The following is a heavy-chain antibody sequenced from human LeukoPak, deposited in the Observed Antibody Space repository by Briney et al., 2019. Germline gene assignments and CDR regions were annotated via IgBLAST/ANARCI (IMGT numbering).Heavy chain of an antibody. D-gene: IGHD5-24*01. J-gene: IGHJ6*02. V-gene: IGHV3-30*18. CDR1: GFTFSSYG. CDR2: ISYVGSNK. CDR3: AKGGDGHNLEYYYYGMDV. Sequence: GRSLRLSCLAAGFTFSSYGMHWVRQPPGKGLEWVGVISYVGSNKYYAGSVKGRFTISRDNSKNTLSLQMNSLRAEDTAVYYCAKGGDGHNLEYYYYGMDVWGQGTTVTVSS.